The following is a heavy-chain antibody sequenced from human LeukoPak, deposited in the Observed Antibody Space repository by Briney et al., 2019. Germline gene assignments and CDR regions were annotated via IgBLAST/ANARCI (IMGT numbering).Heavy chain of an antibody. J-gene: IGHJ4*02. CDR3: ARGLRWPDF. CDR2: IKQDGSEK. CDR1: GFTFSSYG. D-gene: IGHD4-23*01. Sequence: PGGTLRLSCAASGFTFSSYGMHWVRQAPGKGLEWVANIKQDGSEKYYVASVKGRFTISRDNAKNSLYLQMNSLRADDTAVYYCARGLRWPDFGGQGTLVTVSS. V-gene: IGHV3-7*03.